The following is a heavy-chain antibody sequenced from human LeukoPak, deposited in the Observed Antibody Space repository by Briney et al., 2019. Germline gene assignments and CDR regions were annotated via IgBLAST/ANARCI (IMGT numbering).Heavy chain of an antibody. Sequence: GGSLRLSCAASGFTFSSYWMHWVRQAPGKGLVWVSRINSDGSTTNYADSVKGRFTISRDNAKNTLFLQMNSLRADDTAMYFCARDLLEGATSFDYWGQGTLVTVSS. CDR1: GFTFSSYW. CDR3: ARDLLEGATSFDY. V-gene: IGHV3-74*01. D-gene: IGHD1-26*01. J-gene: IGHJ4*02. CDR2: INSDGSTT.